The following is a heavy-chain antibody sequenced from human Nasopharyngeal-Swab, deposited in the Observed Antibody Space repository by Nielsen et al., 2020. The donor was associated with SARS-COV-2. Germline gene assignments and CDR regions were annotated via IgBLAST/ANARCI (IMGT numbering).Heavy chain of an antibody. J-gene: IGHJ6*02. CDR1: GFTFSTYG. Sequence: GESLKISWAASGFTFSTYGINWVRQAPGEGLEWVANIKQDGSEKYYVDSVKGRFTISRDNAKNSLYLQMNSLRAEDTAVYYCARDQYYDSSGYYYYGMDVWGQGTTVTVSS. D-gene: IGHD3-22*01. CDR2: IKQDGSEK. CDR3: ARDQYYDSSGYYYYGMDV. V-gene: IGHV3-7*01.